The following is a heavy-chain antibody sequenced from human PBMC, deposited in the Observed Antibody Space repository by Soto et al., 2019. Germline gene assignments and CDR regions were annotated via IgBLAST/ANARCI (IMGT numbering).Heavy chain of an antibody. CDR1: GFTFSSYS. CDR2: ISSSSSTI. Sequence: GESLKISCAASGFTFSSYSMNWVRQAPGKGLEWVSYISSSSSTIYYADSVKGRFTISRDNAKNSLYLQMNSLRAEDTAVYYCARNFSPFDYWGQGTLVTVSS. J-gene: IGHJ4*02. CDR3: ARNFSPFDY. D-gene: IGHD3-3*01. V-gene: IGHV3-48*01.